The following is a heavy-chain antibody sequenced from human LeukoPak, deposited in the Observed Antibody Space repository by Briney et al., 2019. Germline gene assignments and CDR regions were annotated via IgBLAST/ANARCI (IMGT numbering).Heavy chain of an antibody. D-gene: IGHD3-3*02. J-gene: IGHJ4*02. CDR1: GGSISSYY. V-gene: IGHV4-59*01. CDR3: ARDPHFHY. CDR2: IYYSGST. Sequence: SETLSLTCTVSGGSISSYYWSWIRQPPGKGLEWIGYIYYSGSTKYNPSLKSRVTISVDTSKNQFSLKLSSVTAADTAVYYCARDPHFHYWGQGTLVTVSS.